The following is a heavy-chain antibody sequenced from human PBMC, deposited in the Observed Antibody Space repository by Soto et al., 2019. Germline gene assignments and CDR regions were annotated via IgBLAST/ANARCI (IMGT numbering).Heavy chain of an antibody. J-gene: IGHJ3*02. CDR3: ASDRHYDFWSHAFDT. CDR1: GGSISSGGYY. Sequence: QVQLQESGPGLVKPSQTLSLTCTVSGGSISSGGYYWSWIRQHPGKGLEWIGYIYYSGSTYYKPSLKRRVTISVDTSKNQFSLKLSSVTAADTAVYYCASDRHYDFWSHAFDTWGQGTMVTVSS. V-gene: IGHV4-31*03. D-gene: IGHD3-3*01. CDR2: IYYSGST.